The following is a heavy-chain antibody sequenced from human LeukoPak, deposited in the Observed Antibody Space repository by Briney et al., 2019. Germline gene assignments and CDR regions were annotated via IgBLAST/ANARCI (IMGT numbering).Heavy chain of an antibody. Sequence: GASVKVSCKASGYTFTGYYIQCVRQAPGQGLECMGWINPNSGDTNYAQKFQGRVTMTRDTSISTAFMEVSRLRSDDTAVYYYARSREYTFDNWGQGTMVTVSS. CDR1: GYTFTGYY. V-gene: IGHV1-2*02. CDR2: INPNSGDT. D-gene: IGHD6-6*01. J-gene: IGHJ3*02. CDR3: ARSREYTFDN.